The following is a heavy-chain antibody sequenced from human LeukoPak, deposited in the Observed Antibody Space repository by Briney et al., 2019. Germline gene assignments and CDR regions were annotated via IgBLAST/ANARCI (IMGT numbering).Heavy chain of an antibody. CDR3: ARGALGYCSGGSCYYFDY. CDR2: IIPIFGTA. D-gene: IGHD2-15*01. V-gene: IGHV1-69*13. Sequence: SVKVSCKASGGTFSSYAISWVRQAPGQGLEWMGGIIPIFGTANYAQKFQGRVTITADESTSTAYMELSSLRSGDTAVYYCARGALGYCSGGSCYYFDYWGQGTLVTVSS. J-gene: IGHJ4*02. CDR1: GGTFSSYA.